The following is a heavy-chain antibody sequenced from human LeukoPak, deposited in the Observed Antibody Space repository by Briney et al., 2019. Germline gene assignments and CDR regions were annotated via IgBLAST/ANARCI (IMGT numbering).Heavy chain of an antibody. Sequence: SVKVSCKASGGTFSSYAISWVRQAPGQRLEWMGGIIPIFGTANYAQKFQGRVTITTDESTSTAYMELSSLRSEDTAVYYCARDGGDGYNFGYWGQGTLVTVSS. CDR3: ARDGGDGYNFGY. CDR2: IIPIFGTA. J-gene: IGHJ4*02. D-gene: IGHD5-24*01. V-gene: IGHV1-69*05. CDR1: GGTFSSYA.